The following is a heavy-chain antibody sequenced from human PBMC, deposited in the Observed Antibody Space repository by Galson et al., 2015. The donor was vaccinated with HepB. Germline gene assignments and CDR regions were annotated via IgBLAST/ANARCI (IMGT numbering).Heavy chain of an antibody. CDR2: INAGNGNT. CDR3: AREDNWNYVLYYYGMDV. Sequence: SVKVSCKASGYTFTSYAMHWVRQAPGQRLEWMGWINAGNGNTKYSQKFQSRVTITRDTSASTAYMELSSLRSEDTAVYYCAREDNWNYVLYYYGMDVWGQGTTVTVSS. CDR1: GYTFTSYA. D-gene: IGHD1-7*01. J-gene: IGHJ6*02. V-gene: IGHV1-3*01.